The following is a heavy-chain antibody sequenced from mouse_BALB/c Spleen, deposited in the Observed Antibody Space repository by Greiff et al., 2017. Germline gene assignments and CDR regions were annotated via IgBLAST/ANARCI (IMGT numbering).Heavy chain of an antibody. V-gene: IGHV5-6-4*01. J-gene: IGHJ3*01. Sequence: DVQLVESGGGLVKPGGSLKLSCAASGFTFSSYTMSWVRQTPEKRLEWVATISSGGSYTYYPDSVKGRFTISRDNAKNTLYLQMSSLKSEDTAMYYCTRDYGSDWGQGTLVTVSA. D-gene: IGHD1-1*01. CDR2: ISSGGSYT. CDR1: GFTFSSYT. CDR3: TRDYGSD.